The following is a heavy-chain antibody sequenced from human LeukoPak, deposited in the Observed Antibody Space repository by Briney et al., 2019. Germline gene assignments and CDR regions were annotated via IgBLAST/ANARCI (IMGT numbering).Heavy chain of an antibody. CDR1: GGSFSGYC. CDR3: ASRGFGVVPWAAENWFDP. V-gene: IGHV4-34*01. CDR2: INHSGST. D-gene: IGHD3-3*01. J-gene: IGHJ5*02. Sequence: SETLSLTCAVYGGSFSGYCWSWIRQPPGKGLEWIGEINHSGSTNYNPSLKSRVTISVDTSKNQFSLKLSSVTAADTAVYYCASRGFGVVPWAAENWFDPWGQGTLVTVSS.